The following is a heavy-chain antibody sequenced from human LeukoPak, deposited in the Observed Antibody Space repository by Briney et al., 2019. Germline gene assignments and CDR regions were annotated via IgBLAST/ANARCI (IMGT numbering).Heavy chain of an antibody. V-gene: IGHV3-33*01. CDR1: GFTFSNYG. CDR2: IWYDGSNK. CDR3: ARDRMVYTY. Sequence: PRRSLRLSCAASGFTFSNYGMHWVRRAPGKGLEWVAVIWYDGSNKYYADSVKGRFTISRDNSKNTLYLQMNSLRAEETAVYYCARDRMVYTYWGPGALCTVSS. J-gene: IGHJ4*02. D-gene: IGHD3-10*01.